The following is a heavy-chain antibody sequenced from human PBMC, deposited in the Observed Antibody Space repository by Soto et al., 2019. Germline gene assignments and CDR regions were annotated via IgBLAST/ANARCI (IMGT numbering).Heavy chain of an antibody. J-gene: IGHJ6*02. CDR2: IYHSGST. Sequence: LSLTCAVSGYSISSGYYWGWIRQPPGKGLEWIGSIYHSGSTYYNPSLKSRVTISVDTSKNQFSLKLSSVTAADTAVYYCARDCGSGSYFAYYYGMDVWGQGTTVTVSS. V-gene: IGHV4-38-2*02. CDR3: ARDCGSGSYFAYYYGMDV. CDR1: GYSISSGYY. D-gene: IGHD3-10*01.